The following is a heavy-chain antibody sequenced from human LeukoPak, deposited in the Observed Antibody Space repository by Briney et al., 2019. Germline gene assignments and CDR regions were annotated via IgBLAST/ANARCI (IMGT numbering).Heavy chain of an antibody. CDR1: GGSISSSSYY. CDR3: ARQGGYSYGLDAFDI. Sequence: KSSETLSLTCTVSGGSISSSSYYWGWIRHPPGKGLQWIVSIYYSGSTYYNPSLKSRVTISVDTSKNQFSLKLSSVTAADTAVYYCARQGGYSYGLDAFDIRGQGTMVTVSS. D-gene: IGHD5-18*01. CDR2: IYYSGST. J-gene: IGHJ3*02. V-gene: IGHV4-39*01.